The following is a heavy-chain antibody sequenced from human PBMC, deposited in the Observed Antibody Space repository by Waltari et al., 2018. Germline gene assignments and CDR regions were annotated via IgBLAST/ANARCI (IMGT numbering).Heavy chain of an antibody. CDR2: INYRGSP. CDR1: GDSITSSAHF. CDR3: ARRVGIGDYFDY. J-gene: IGHJ4*02. V-gene: IGHV4-39*01. Sequence: QLQLQESGPGLVKPSETLSLTCPVSGDSITSSAHFWAWIRQSPGKGLERIGSINYRGSPHYNPSLKSRVTISVDTSKNQFSLRLSSATAADTGVYYCARRVGIGDYFDYWGQGTLVTVSS. D-gene: IGHD2-21*01.